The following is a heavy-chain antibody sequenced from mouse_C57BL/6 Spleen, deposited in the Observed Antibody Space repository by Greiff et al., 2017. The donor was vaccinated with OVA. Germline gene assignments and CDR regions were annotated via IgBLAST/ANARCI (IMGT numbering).Heavy chain of an antibody. CDR3: NYLYAMDY. CDR1: GFNIKDDY. V-gene: IGHV14-4*01. Sequence: EVQLQQSGAELVRPGASVKLSCTASGFNIKDDYMHWVKQRPEQGLEWIGWIDPENGDTEYASQFQGTATITADTSSNTAYLQLSSLTSEDTAVYYCNYLYAMDYWGQGTSVTVSS. CDR2: IDPENGDT. J-gene: IGHJ4*01. D-gene: IGHD5-5*01.